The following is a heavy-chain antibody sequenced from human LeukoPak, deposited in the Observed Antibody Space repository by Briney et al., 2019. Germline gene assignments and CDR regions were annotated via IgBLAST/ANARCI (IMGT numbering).Heavy chain of an antibody. CDR1: GFTFSLYS. V-gene: IGHV3-21*04. J-gene: IGHJ4*02. CDR2: LSSGSSYI. CDR3: ASSPHGPPDCVFYF. Sequence: PGGSLRLSCAASGFTFSLYSMTWVRQAPGKGLEWISSLSSGSSYIYYADSVRGRFTISRDNAKNSVYLQMNRLRAEDTAIYYCASSPHGPPDCVFYFWGQGTLVTVS. D-gene: IGHD2-21*02.